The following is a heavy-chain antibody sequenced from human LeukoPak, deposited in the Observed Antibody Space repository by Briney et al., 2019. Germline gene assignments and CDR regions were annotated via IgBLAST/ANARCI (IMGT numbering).Heavy chain of an antibody. J-gene: IGHJ5*02. CDR2: INPNSGGT. D-gene: IGHD2-2*01. Sequence: ASVKVSCKASGYTFTGYYMHWVRQAPGQGLEWMGWINPNSGGTNYAQKFQGRVTMTRDTSISTAYMELSRLRSDDTAVYYCARLRGQLGYCGSTSCPRNWFDPWGQGTLVTVSS. CDR1: GYTFTGYY. CDR3: ARLRGQLGYCGSTSCPRNWFDP. V-gene: IGHV1-2*02.